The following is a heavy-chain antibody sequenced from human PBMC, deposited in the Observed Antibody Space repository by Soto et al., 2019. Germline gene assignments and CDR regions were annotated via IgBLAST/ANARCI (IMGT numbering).Heavy chain of an antibody. D-gene: IGHD3-3*01. V-gene: IGHV3-33*01. CDR1: GFTFSSYG. J-gene: IGHJ4*02. CDR2: IWYDGSNK. Sequence: PGGSLRLSCAASGFTFSSYGMHWVRQAPGKGLEWVAVIWYDGSNKYYADSVKGRFTISRDNSKNTLYLQMNSLRAEDTAVYYCARDARFDFWSGYYDPHFDYWGQGTLVTVSS. CDR3: ARDARFDFWSGYYDPHFDY.